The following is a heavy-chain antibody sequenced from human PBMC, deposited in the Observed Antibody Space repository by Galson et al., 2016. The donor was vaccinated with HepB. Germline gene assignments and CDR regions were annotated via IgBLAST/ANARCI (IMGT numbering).Heavy chain of an antibody. CDR3: TTWLSHHFDY. V-gene: IGHV3-23*01. J-gene: IGHJ4*02. Sequence: SLRLYCAASGFTFRNYALSWVRRAPGKGLEWVSHIDGPTPSTHYADSVRGRFSIYRDNSRDTLYLQMDSLTAEDSAIYYCTTWLSHHFDYWGQGTRVTVSS. D-gene: IGHD6-19*01. CDR1: GFTFRNYA. CDR2: IDGPTPST.